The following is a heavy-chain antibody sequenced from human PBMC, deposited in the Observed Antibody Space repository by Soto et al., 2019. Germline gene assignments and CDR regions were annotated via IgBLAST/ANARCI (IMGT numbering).Heavy chain of an antibody. V-gene: IGHV3-9*01. J-gene: IGHJ6*03. CDR3: AKGGGDEYSSSENLHPYYYYYYMDV. Sequence: GGSLRLSCAASGFTFDDYAMHWVRQAPGKGLEWVSGISWNSGSIGYADSVKGRFTISRDNAKNSLYLQMNSLRAEDTALYYCAKGGGDEYSSSENLHPYYYYYYMDVWGKGTTVTVSS. D-gene: IGHD6-6*01. CDR1: GFTFDDYA. CDR2: ISWNSGSI.